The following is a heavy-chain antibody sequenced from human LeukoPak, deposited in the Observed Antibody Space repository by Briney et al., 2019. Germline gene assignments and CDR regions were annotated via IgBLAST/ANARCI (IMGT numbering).Heavy chain of an antibody. J-gene: IGHJ4*02. V-gene: IGHV3-72*01. Sequence: GGSLRLSCAASGFTFSSYWMSWVRQAPGKGLEWVGRSRAKIDSYTTEYAASVKGRFTISRDESENTLYLHMNSLKTEDTAVYYCVREYYYDFPQWGQGTLVTVSS. CDR3: VREYYYDFPQ. CDR1: GFTFSSYW. D-gene: IGHD3-3*01. CDR2: SRAKIDSYTT.